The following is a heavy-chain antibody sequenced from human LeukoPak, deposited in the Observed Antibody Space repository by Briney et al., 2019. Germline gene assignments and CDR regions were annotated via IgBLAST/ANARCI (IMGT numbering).Heavy chain of an antibody. D-gene: IGHD3-9*01. Sequence: SETLSLTCTVSGNSISSGDNYWSWIRQPPGKGLEWIGSIYYSGSTNYNPSLKSRVTISVDTSKNQFSLKLSSVTAADTAVYYCARDSGTYYDILTGYQPRHYYYYMDVWGKGTTVTVSS. CDR2: IYYSGST. J-gene: IGHJ6*03. CDR1: GNSISSGDNY. V-gene: IGHV4-39*07. CDR3: ARDSGTYYDILTGYQPRHYYYYMDV.